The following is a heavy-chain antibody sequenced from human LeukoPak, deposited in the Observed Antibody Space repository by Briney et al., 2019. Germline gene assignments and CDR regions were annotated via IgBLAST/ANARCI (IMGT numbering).Heavy chain of an antibody. J-gene: IGHJ4*02. Sequence: SETLSLTCTVSGGSISSSSYYWGWIRQPPGKGLEWIGYIYYSGSTNYNPSLKSRVTISVDTSKNQFSLKLSSVTAADTAVYYCARDGITSSGYYLFDYWGQGTLVTVSS. CDR1: GGSISSSSYY. CDR3: ARDGITSSGYYLFDY. CDR2: IYYSGST. D-gene: IGHD3-22*01. V-gene: IGHV4-61*01.